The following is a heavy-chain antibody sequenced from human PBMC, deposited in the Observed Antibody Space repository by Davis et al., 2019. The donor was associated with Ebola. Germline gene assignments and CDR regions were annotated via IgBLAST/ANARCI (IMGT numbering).Heavy chain of an antibody. D-gene: IGHD3-22*01. CDR1: GGSFSGYY. V-gene: IGHV4-34*01. CDR3: ARGLYDSSGYYTRFDP. J-gene: IGHJ5*02. Sequence: PSETLSLTCAVYGGSFSGYYWSWIRQPPGKGLEWIGEINHSGSTNYNPSLKSRVTISVDTSKNQFSLKLSSVTAADTAVYYCARGLYDSSGYYTRFDPWGQGTLVTVSS. CDR2: INHSGST.